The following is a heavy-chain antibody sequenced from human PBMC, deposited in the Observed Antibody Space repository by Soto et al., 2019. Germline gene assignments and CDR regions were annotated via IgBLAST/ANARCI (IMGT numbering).Heavy chain of an antibody. J-gene: IGHJ4*02. CDR3: ARREGRSTGWSDYLDH. Sequence: EVQLVQSGTEVRKPGESLKISCKATGYTFTSNWIGWVRQKPGKGLEWMGIIYPGDSDARYSPSVQGQVTFSADKSINTAYLQWSSLKAADTAIYYGARREGRSTGWSDYLDHWGQGTLVTVAS. CDR2: IYPGDSDA. V-gene: IGHV5-51*03. D-gene: IGHD6-19*01. CDR1: GYTFTSNW.